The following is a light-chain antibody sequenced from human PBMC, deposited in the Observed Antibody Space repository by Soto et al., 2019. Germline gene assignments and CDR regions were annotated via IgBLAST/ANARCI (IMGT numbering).Light chain of an antibody. CDR2: RNN. CDR3: AAWDDSLSGVL. CDR1: SSNIGSYY. J-gene: IGLJ2*01. V-gene: IGLV1-47*01. Sequence: QSVLTQPPSASGTPGQRVTISCSGSSSNIGSYYVYWFQQLPGTAPKLLIYRNNQRPSGVPDRVSGSKSGTSAALAISGLRSEDEADYYCAAWDDSLSGVLFGGGTKLTVL.